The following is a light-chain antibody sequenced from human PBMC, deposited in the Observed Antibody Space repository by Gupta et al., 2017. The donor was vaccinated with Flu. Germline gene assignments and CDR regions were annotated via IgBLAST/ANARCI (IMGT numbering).Light chain of an antibody. Sequence: VSWYQYLPGTAPKLLIYDNYKRPSEIPDRFSGSKSGMSATLAISVVHTGDEADYYCGAWDSSLSPLYVFGTGTTLSVL. V-gene: IGLV1-51*01. CDR3: GAWDSSLSPLYV. J-gene: IGLJ1*01. CDR2: DNY.